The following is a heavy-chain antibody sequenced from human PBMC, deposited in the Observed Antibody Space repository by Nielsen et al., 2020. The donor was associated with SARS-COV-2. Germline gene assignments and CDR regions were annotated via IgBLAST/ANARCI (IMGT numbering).Heavy chain of an antibody. Sequence: GESLKISCAASGFTFSSYAMHWVRQAPGKGLEWVAVISYDGSNKYYADSVKGRFTISRDNSKNTLYLQMNSLRAEDTAVYYCARDVSDLFDYWGQGTLVTVSS. CDR2: ISYDGSNK. J-gene: IGHJ4*02. V-gene: IGHV3-30-3*01. CDR3: ARDVSDLFDY. D-gene: IGHD2-21*01. CDR1: GFTFSSYA.